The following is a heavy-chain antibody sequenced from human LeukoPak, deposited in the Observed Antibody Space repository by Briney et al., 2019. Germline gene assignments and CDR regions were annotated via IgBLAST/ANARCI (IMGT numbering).Heavy chain of an antibody. D-gene: IGHD3-16*01. V-gene: IGHV1-18*01. CDR3: SRDLGVLSGTGNWFDP. CDR1: GYSLTSYG. J-gene: IGHJ5*02. CDR2: IIAYDGNP. Sequence: ASVKVSCKASGYSLTSYGISWVRQAPGQGLEWMGWIIAYDGNPNYAQTLQGRVTMSTDTSTSTAYMELWSPRADGTAVYYLSRDLGVLSGTGNWFDPWGQGTLVTVSS.